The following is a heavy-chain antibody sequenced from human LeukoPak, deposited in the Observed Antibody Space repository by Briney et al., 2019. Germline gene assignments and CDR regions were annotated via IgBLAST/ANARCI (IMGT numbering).Heavy chain of an antibody. D-gene: IGHD2-2*02. CDR3: ARVYTGNRWHFDY. Sequence: GGSLRLSCAASGFTFSTYWMSWVRQAPGKGLEGVANIKRDGSEKYYVDSVKGRFTILRDDAKSSLYLQMNSLRAEDTAVYFCARVYTGNRWHFDYWGQGTLVTVSS. V-gene: IGHV3-7*03. CDR1: GFTFSTYW. J-gene: IGHJ4*02. CDR2: IKRDGSEK.